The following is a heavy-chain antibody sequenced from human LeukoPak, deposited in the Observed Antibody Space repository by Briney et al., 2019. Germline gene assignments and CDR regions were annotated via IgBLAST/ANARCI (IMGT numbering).Heavy chain of an antibody. CDR1: GFTFDDYA. J-gene: IGHJ3*02. CDR3: AKGGSGYYYVGAFDI. V-gene: IGHV3-9*03. D-gene: IGHD3-22*01. Sequence: GGSLSLSCAASGFTFDDYAMHWVRQAPGKGLEWVSGISWNSGSIVYADSVKGRFTISRDNAKNSLYLQMNSLRAEDMALYYCAKGGSGYYYVGAFDIWGQGTMVTVSS. CDR2: ISWNSGSI.